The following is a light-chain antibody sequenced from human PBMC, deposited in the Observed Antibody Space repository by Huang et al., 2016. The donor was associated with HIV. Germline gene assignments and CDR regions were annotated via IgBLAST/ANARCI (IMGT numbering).Light chain of an antibody. CDR2: AAS. Sequence: DIQMTQSPSSLSASVGDRVTITCRASQRISTYLNWYQHKPGKAPNVLIYAASSLQSGVPSRFNGSGSGTDFTLTITSLQPEDFASYFCQQSYTTPDTFGQGTKLEIK. J-gene: IGKJ2*01. CDR3: QQSYTTPDT. CDR1: QRISTY. V-gene: IGKV1-39*01.